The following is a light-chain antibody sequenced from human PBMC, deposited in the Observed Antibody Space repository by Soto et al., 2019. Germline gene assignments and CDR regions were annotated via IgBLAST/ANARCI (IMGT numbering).Light chain of an antibody. CDR1: QSVSSSY. CDR2: GAS. Sequence: EIVLTQSPGTLSLSPGERATLSCRASQSVSSSYLAWYQHKPGQAPRPLIYGASRRATGIPDRFSCSGSGTDFTLTISRLEPEDFAVYYCLQYGSSPYTFGQGTKLEIK. J-gene: IGKJ2*01. CDR3: LQYGSSPYT. V-gene: IGKV3-20*01.